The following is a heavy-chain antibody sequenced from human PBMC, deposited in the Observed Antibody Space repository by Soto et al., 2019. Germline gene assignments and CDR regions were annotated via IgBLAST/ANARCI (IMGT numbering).Heavy chain of an antibody. J-gene: IGHJ5*02. CDR1: RGSITRSGYY. CDR3: AIWDCSGRSCYLTP. CDR2: IYHSGST. D-gene: IGHD2-15*01. Sequence: SETLSLTCSVSRGSITRSGYYWSWIRQHPGKGLEWIGYIYHSGSTYYNPSLKSRVTISVDRSKNQFSLKLSSVTAADTAVYYCAIWDCSGRSCYLTPWGQGSLVTVSS. V-gene: IGHV4-30-2*01.